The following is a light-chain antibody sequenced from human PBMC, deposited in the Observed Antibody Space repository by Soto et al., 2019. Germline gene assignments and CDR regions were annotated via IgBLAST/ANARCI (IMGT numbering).Light chain of an antibody. V-gene: IGKV3-20*01. J-gene: IGKJ3*01. CDR3: QQYGSSPRT. CDR2: GAS. CDR1: QSINTA. Sequence: EIVMTQSPGTLSVSPGESATLSCRASQSINTALAWYQHKPGQAPRLLIYGASTRDTGVPARFSGSGSGTEFTLTVSRLEPEDFAVYYCQQYGSSPRTFGPGTKVDIK.